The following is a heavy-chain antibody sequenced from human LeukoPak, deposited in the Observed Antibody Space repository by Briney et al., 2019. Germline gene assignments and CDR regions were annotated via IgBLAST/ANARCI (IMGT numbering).Heavy chain of an antibody. CDR1: GGSISSGDYY. V-gene: IGHV4-30-4*01. CDR3: ARVTMVRGVTTYFYYGMDV. J-gene: IGHJ6*04. CDR2: IYYSGST. D-gene: IGHD3-10*01. Sequence: SETLSLTCTVSGGSISSGDYYWSWIRQPPGKGLEWIGYIYYSGSTYYNPSRKSRVTISVTTSKNQFSLKLSSVTAADTAVYYCARVTMVRGVTTYFYYGMDVWGKGTTVTVSS.